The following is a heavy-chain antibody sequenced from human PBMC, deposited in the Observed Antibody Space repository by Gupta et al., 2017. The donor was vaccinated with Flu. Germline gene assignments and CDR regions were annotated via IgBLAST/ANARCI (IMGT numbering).Heavy chain of an antibody. D-gene: IGHD2-15*01. CDR3: ARKGGGHCSGGTCYSFYY. Sequence: QVVHSGADAKQPGSSVRLHGKPYEVSFSTYPINWVRQAHGQGLEWLGGVTPFSGPAIYHPRSQGRVTIPADEFTRTASLDLSGLTADDTAFYYCARKGGGHCSGGTCYSFYYWGQGTLVTVSS. V-gene: IGHV1-69*01. CDR2: VTPFSGPA. CDR1: EVSFSTYP. J-gene: IGHJ4*02.